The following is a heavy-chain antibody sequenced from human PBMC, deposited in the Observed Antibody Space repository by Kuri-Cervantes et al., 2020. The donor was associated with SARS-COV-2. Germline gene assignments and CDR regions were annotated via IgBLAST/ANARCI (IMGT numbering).Heavy chain of an antibody. D-gene: IGHD3-10*01. J-gene: IGHJ5*01. Sequence: GGSLRLSCKDSGYSFTSYWIGWVRQMPGKGLEWMGVIYPADSDTRYSPSFQGQVTISADKSISTAYLQWSSLKASDTAMYYCVRRGGLDVDEVDSWGQGTLVTVSS. CDR3: VRRGGLDVDEVDS. V-gene: IGHV5-51*01. CDR1: GYSFTSYW. CDR2: IYPADSDT.